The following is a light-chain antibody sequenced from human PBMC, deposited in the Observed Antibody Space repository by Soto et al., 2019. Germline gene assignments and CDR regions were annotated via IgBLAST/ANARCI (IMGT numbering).Light chain of an antibody. CDR3: AAWDDSLSGHYV. CDR2: SNN. J-gene: IGLJ1*01. Sequence: QSVLTQPPSASGTPGQRVTISCSGSSSNIGSNYVYWYQQLPGTAPNLLIYSNNQRPSGVPVRFSGSKSGTSASLAISGLRSEDEADYYCAAWDDSLSGHYVFGTGTKVTVL. CDR1: SSNIGSNY. V-gene: IGLV1-47*02.